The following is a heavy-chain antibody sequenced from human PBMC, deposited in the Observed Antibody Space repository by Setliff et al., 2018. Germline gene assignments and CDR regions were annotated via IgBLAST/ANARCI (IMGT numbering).Heavy chain of an antibody. V-gene: IGHV1-69*05. CDR1: GDTFRTYS. CDR2: IIPIFGAA. D-gene: IGHD1-26*01. Sequence: SVKVSCKISGDTFRTYSINWVRQAPGQGLEWMGGIIPIFGAADYAQKFQGRVTITTDESASTSYMELISLRSDDTAVYYCARDQSPHYYPPASGDAFDSWGQGTLVTVSS. CDR3: ARDQSPHYYPPASGDAFDS. J-gene: IGHJ3*01.